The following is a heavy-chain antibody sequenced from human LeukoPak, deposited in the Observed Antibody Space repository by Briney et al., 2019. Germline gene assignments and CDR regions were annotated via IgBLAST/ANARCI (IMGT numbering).Heavy chain of an antibody. Sequence: PGGSLRLSCTTSGFSFTNYAMNWVRQAPGKGLEWLSYISGPGTTTKYADSVKGRFTISRDNDKNSLYLQMNSLRAEDTAVYYCARWGDGYPPDYWGQGTLVTVSS. J-gene: IGHJ4*02. V-gene: IGHV3-48*01. D-gene: IGHD5-24*01. CDR2: ISGPGTTT. CDR3: ARWGDGYPPDY. CDR1: GFSFTNYA.